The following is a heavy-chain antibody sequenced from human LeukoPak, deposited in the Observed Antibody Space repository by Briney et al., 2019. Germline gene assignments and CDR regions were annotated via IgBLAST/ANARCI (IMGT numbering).Heavy chain of an antibody. D-gene: IGHD1-26*01. CDR3: ASESVTNSGTFDY. CDR1: GGSISSGSYY. V-gene: IGHV4-61*01. J-gene: IGHJ4*02. Sequence: SQTLSLTCTVSGGSISSGSYYWSWIRQPPGMGLEWIGYGYHSGLTSYNPSLKSRVTISVDTSKNQISLKLNSVTATDTAVYYCASESVTNSGTFDYWAREPWSPSPQ. CDR2: GYHSGLT.